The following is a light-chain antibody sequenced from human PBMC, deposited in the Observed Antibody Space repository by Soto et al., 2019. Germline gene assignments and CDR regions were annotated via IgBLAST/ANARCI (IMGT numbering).Light chain of an antibody. CDR3: QQYGSSPVYT. CDR2: GAS. V-gene: IGKV3-20*01. J-gene: IGKJ2*01. CDR1: QSASSNY. Sequence: EIVLTQSPGTLSLSPGERATLSCRASQSASSNYLAWYQQKLGQAPRLLIYGASTRATGIPDRFSGSGSGTDFTLSISRLEPEDFAVYYCQQYGSSPVYTFGQGTKLEIK.